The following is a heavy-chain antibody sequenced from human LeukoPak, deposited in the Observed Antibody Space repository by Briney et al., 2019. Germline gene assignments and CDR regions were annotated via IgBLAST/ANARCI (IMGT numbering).Heavy chain of an antibody. CDR3: ARVRQSTPYYYDSSGLDAFDI. J-gene: IGHJ3*02. D-gene: IGHD3-22*01. Sequence: GGSLRLSCAASGFTVSSNYMSWVRQAPGKGLEWVSVIYSGGSTYYADSVKGRFTIPRDNSKNTLYLQMNSLRAEDTAVYYCARVRQSTPYYYDSSGLDAFDIWGQGTMVTVSS. CDR2: IYSGGST. V-gene: IGHV3-53*01. CDR1: GFTVSSNY.